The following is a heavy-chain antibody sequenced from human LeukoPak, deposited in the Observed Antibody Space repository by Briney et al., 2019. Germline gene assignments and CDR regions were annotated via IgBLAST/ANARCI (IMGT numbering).Heavy chain of an antibody. D-gene: IGHD3-22*01. Sequence: GESLKISCKGSGYSFTSYRIGWVRQMTGKGLEWMGITYPGDSDTRYSPSFQGQVTISADKSISTAYLQWNSLKASDTAMYYCARLPADSSGVTFDYWGQGTLVTVSS. J-gene: IGHJ4*02. V-gene: IGHV5-51*01. CDR3: ARLPADSSGVTFDY. CDR1: GYSFTSYR. CDR2: TYPGDSDT.